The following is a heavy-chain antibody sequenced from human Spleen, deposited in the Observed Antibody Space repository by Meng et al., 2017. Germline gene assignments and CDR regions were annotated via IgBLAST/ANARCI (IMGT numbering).Heavy chain of an antibody. J-gene: IGHJ6*02. Sequence: SETLSLTCTVSGGSISSYYWSWIRQPPGKGLEWIGYIHYSGSTNYNPSLKSRVTISVDTSKNQFSLKLTSVTAADTAVYYCAGGAVVTLIFYHAMDVWGQGTTVTVSS. CDR2: IHYSGST. V-gene: IGHV4-59*08. CDR3: AGGAVVTLIFYHAMDV. CDR1: GGSISSYY. D-gene: IGHD2-21*02.